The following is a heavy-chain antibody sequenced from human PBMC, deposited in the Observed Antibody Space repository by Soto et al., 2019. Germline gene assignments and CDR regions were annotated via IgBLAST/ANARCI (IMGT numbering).Heavy chain of an antibody. CDR1: GFTFSNAW. J-gene: IGHJ4*02. Sequence: EVQLVESGGGLLKHGGSLRLSCAASGFTFSNAWIIWVRQAPGKGLEWVGRIKSKTDGGTTDYAAPVKGRFTISRDYSKNTLYMQMNSLKTEDTAVYYCTTTWSYHCDYWGQGTLVTVSS. CDR3: TTTWSYHCDY. CDR2: IKSKTDGGTT. V-gene: IGHV3-15*07. D-gene: IGHD1-26*01.